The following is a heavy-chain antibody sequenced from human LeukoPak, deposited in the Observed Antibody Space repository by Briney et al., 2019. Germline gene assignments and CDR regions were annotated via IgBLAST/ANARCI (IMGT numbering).Heavy chain of an antibody. V-gene: IGHV3-23*01. CDR2: ITDRGSST. CDR3: VKDIGYYYIHDAFDI. CDR1: GYTVSSNY. D-gene: IGHD3-10*02. Sequence: GGSLRLSCAASGYTVSSNYMSWVRQAPGKGLEWVSTITDRGSSTFYADSVKGRFTISRDNSKNTLFLQMNSLRAEDTAIYYCVKDIGYYYIHDAFDIWGQGTVVAVSS. J-gene: IGHJ3*02.